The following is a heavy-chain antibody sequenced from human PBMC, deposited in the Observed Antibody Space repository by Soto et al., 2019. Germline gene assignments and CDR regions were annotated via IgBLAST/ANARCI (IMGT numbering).Heavy chain of an antibody. Sequence: PGGSLRLSCAASGFTFSSYAMSWVRQAPGKGLEWVSAISGSGGSTYYADSVKGRFTISRDNSKNTLCLQMNSLRAEDTAVYYCAKLGGKLGYCTNGVCYTGENWFDPWGQGTLVTVSS. V-gene: IGHV3-23*01. CDR2: ISGSGGST. CDR3: AKLGGKLGYCTNGVCYTGENWFDP. J-gene: IGHJ5*02. D-gene: IGHD2-8*01. CDR1: GFTFSSYA.